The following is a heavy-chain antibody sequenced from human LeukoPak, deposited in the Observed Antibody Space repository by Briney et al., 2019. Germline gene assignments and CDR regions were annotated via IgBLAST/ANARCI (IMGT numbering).Heavy chain of an antibody. CDR1: GGSFSGYY. CDR3: ARDQSYYDILTGYSKLLDY. CDR2: INHSGST. D-gene: IGHD3-9*01. J-gene: IGHJ4*02. V-gene: IGHV4-34*01. Sequence: PSETLSLTCAVYGGSFSGYYWSWIRQPPGKGLEWIGEINHSGSTNYNPSLKSRVTISVDTSKNQFSLKLSSVTAADPAVYYCARDQSYYDILTGYSKLLDYWGQGTLVTVSS.